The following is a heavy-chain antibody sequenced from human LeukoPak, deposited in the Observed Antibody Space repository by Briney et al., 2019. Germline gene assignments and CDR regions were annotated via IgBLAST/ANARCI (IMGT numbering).Heavy chain of an antibody. V-gene: IGHV1-18*01. CDR2: ISAYNGNT. Sequence: GASEKVSCKASGYTFTRYGISWVRQAPGQGLEWMGWISAYNGNTNYGQKLQGRVTMTTDTSTSTVYMELSSLRSEDTAVYYCARIYGYSYGYFDYWGQGTLVTVSS. CDR3: ARIYGYSYGYFDY. D-gene: IGHD5-18*01. J-gene: IGHJ4*02. CDR1: GYTFTRYG.